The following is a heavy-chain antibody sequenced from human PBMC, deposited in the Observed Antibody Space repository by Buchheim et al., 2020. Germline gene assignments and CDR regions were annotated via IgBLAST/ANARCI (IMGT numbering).Heavy chain of an antibody. D-gene: IGHD4-11*01. J-gene: IGHJ4*02. V-gene: IGHV4-39*01. CDR1: GGSISSSSYY. CDR3: ARRSVGTVTTDLDY. CDR2: IYYSGST. Sequence: QLQLQESGPGLVKPSETLSLTCTVSGGSISSSSYYWGWIRQPPGKGLEWIGSIYYSGSTYYNPSLKRRVTISVDTSKNQFSLKLSSVTAADTAVYYCARRSVGTVTTDLDYWGQGTL.